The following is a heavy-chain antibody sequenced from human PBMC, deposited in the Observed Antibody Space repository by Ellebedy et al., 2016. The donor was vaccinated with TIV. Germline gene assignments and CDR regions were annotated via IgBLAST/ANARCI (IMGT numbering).Heavy chain of an antibody. CDR2: INHSGST. J-gene: IGHJ4*02. CDR3: VRQRGTSIADRHIFEQ. Sequence: SETLSLTXAVSGGSFSDYYWSWIRQPPGKGLEWIGEINHSGSTNYIPSLQSRVTISVDTSKNHFSLNLTSVTAADTAIYFCVRQRGTSIADRHIFEQWGQGTLVTVSS. D-gene: IGHD6-6*01. CDR1: GGSFSDYY. V-gene: IGHV4-34*01.